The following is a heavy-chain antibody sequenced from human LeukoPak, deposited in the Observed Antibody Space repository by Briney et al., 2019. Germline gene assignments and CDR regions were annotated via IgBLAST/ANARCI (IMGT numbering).Heavy chain of an antibody. V-gene: IGHV4-31*03. CDR3: ARDGYSSGWDLGAFDI. J-gene: IGHJ3*02. D-gene: IGHD6-19*01. Sequence: SETLSLTCTVSGGSISSGGYYWSWIRQHPGKGLEWIGYIYYSGSTYYNPSLKSRVTISVDTSKNQFSLKLSSVTAADTAVYYCARDGYSSGWDLGAFDIWGQGTMVTVSS. CDR2: IYYSGST. CDR1: GGSISSGGYY.